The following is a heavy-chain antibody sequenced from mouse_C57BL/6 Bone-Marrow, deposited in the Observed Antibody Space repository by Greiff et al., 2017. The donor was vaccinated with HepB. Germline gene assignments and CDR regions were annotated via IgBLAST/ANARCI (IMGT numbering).Heavy chain of an antibody. Sequence: VQLKESGPELVKPGASVKIPCKASGYTFTDYNMDWVKQSHGKSLEWIGDINPNNGGTIYNQKFKGKATLTVDKSSSTAYMELRSLTSEDTAVYDCARRYYGSSSWFAYWGQGTLVTGSA. CDR1: GYTFTDYN. D-gene: IGHD1-1*01. V-gene: IGHV1-18*01. CDR3: ARRYYGSSSWFAY. J-gene: IGHJ3*01. CDR2: INPNNGGT.